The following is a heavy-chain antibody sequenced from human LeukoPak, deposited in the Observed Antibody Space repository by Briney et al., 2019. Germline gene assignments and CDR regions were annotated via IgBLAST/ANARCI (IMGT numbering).Heavy chain of an antibody. J-gene: IGHJ5*02. CDR1: GGSISSSSYY. CDR3: ARVRGSGYYLDP. CDR2: IYYSGST. V-gene: IGHV4-39*07. D-gene: IGHD3-22*01. Sequence: SETLSLTCTVSGGSISSSSYYWGWIRQPPGKGLEWIGSIYYSGSTYYNPSLKSRVTISVDTSKNQFSLKLSSVTAADTAVYYCARVRGSGYYLDPWGQGTLVTVSS.